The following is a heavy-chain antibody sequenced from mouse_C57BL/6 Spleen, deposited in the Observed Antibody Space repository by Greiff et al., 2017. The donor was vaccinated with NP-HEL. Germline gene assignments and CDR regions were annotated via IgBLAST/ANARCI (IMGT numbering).Heavy chain of an antibody. CDR2: IDPETGGT. J-gene: IGHJ3*01. CDR3: TRHGY. V-gene: IGHV1-15*01. CDR1: GYTFTDYE. Sequence: QVQLKESGAELVRPGASVTLSCKASGYTFTDYEMHWVKQTPVHGLEWIGAIDPETGGTAYNQKFKGKAILTADKSSSTAYMELRSLTSEDSAVYYCTRHGYWGQGTLVTVSA.